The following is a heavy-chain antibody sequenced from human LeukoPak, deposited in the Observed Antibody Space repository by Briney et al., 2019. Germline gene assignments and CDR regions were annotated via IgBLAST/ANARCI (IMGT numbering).Heavy chain of an antibody. CDR1: GGSFSGYY. Sequence: SETLSLTCAVYGGSFSGYYWSWIRQPPGKGLEWIGEINHSGSTNYNPSLKSRVTISVDTSKNQFSLKLSSVTAADTAVYYCARLRYDILTGCFDYWGQGTLVTVSS. V-gene: IGHV4-34*01. CDR2: INHSGST. J-gene: IGHJ4*02. CDR3: ARLRYDILTGCFDY. D-gene: IGHD3-9*01.